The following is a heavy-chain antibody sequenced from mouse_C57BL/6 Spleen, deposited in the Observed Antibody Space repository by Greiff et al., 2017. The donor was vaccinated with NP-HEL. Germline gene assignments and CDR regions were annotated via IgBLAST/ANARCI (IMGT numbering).Heavy chain of an antibody. D-gene: IGHD1-1*01. CDR2: INPSNGGT. CDR1: GYTFTSYW. CDR3: ARRSTTVVATRDAMDY. Sequence: VQLQQPGTELVKPGASVKLSCKASGYTFTSYWMHWVKQRPGQGLEWIGNINPSNGGTNYNEKFKSKATLTVDKSSSTAYMQLSSLTSEDSAVYYCARRSTTVVATRDAMDYWGQGTSVTVSS. V-gene: IGHV1-53*01. J-gene: IGHJ4*01.